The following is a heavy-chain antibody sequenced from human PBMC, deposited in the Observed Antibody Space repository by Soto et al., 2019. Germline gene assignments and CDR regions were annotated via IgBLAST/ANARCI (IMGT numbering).Heavy chain of an antibody. J-gene: IGHJ3*02. CDR3: VKANDQQLVEGGPFDR. D-gene: IGHD6-13*01. V-gene: IGHV3-9*01. Sequence: EAQLVESGGGLVQPGRSLRLSCAASGFTFDDFAMHWVRQAPGRGLEGVSGINWSGGSSGYSDSVKGRFTISRDNAKNSLYLEMNSLRVEDTALFYCVKANDQQLVEGGPFDRWGQGTMVTVSS. CDR2: INWSGGSS. CDR1: GFTFDDFA.